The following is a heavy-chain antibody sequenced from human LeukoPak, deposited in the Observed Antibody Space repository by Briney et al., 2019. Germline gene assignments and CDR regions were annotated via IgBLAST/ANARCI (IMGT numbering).Heavy chain of an antibody. D-gene: IGHD3-3*01. CDR2: IYHSGST. CDR3: ARAFWSGHQKGYYFDY. V-gene: IGHV4-30-2*01. CDR1: GGSISSGGYS. J-gene: IGHJ4*02. Sequence: PSQTLSLTCAVSGGSISSGGYSWTWIRQPPGQGLEWIGYIYHSGSTYYNPSLKSRVAISVDRSKNQFSLKLSSVTAADTAVYYCARAFWSGHQKGYYFDYWGQGTLVTVSS.